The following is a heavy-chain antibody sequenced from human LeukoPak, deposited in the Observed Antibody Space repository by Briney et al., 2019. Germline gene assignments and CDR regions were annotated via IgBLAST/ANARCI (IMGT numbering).Heavy chain of an antibody. V-gene: IGHV4-31*03. CDR2: IYYSGST. CDR3: ARGLRELPTY. CDR1: GGSISSGGYY. Sequence: SETLSLTCTVSGGSISSGGYYWSWIRQHPGKGLEWIGYIYYSGSTYYNPSLKSRVTISVDTSKYQFSLKLSSVTAADTAVYYCARGLRELPTYWGQGTLVTVSS. J-gene: IGHJ4*02. D-gene: IGHD1-26*01.